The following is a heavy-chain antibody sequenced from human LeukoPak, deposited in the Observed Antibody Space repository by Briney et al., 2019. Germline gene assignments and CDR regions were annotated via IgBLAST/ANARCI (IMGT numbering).Heavy chain of an antibody. CDR2: IHSSGST. D-gene: IGHD3-10*01. CDR1: GGSLTNYF. V-gene: IGHV4-59*01. J-gene: IGHJ6*02. Sequence: PSETLSLTCTVSGGSLTNYFWSWIRQPPGTGLEWIGYIHSSGSTNYNPSFKSRVTTSVDTSKNQFSLKLSSVTAADTAVYYCARDRGIGYGMDVWGQGATVTVSS. CDR3: ARDRGIGYGMDV.